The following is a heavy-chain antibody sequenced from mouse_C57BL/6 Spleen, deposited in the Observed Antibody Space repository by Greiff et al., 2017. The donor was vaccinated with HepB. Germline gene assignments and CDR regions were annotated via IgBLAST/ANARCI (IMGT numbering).Heavy chain of an antibody. CDR1: GFTFSDAW. CDR2: IRNKANNHAT. CDR3: TRALYSNYGYFDY. J-gene: IGHJ2*01. Sequence: EVQRVDSGGGLVQPGGSMKLSCAASGFTFSDAWMDWVRQSPEKGLEWVAEIRNKANNHATYYAESVKGRFTISRDDSKSSVYLQMNSLRAEDTGIYYCTRALYSNYGYFDYWGQGTTLTVSS. V-gene: IGHV6-6*01. D-gene: IGHD2-5*01.